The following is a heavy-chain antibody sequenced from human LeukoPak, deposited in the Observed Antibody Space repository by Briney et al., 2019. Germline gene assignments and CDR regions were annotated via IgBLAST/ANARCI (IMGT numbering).Heavy chain of an antibody. CDR1: GGSINNSY. CDR3: ASDLGLGIGVWYFDL. V-gene: IGHV4-59*01. D-gene: IGHD3-16*01. CDR2: IYYSGST. J-gene: IGHJ2*01. Sequence: PSETLSLTCTVSGGSINNSYWSWIRQPPGKGLEWIGYIYYSGSTNYNPSLKSRVTISVDTSKNQFSLKLSSVTAADTAVYYCASDLGLGIGVWYFDLWGRGTLVTVS.